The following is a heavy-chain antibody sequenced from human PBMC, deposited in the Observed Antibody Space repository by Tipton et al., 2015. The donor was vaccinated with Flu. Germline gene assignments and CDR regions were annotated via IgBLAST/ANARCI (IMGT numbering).Heavy chain of an antibody. V-gene: IGHV4-34*01. D-gene: IGHD6-13*01. CDR1: GGSFSGYY. J-gene: IGHJ6*02. Sequence: TLSLTCAVYGGSFSGYYWSWIRQPPGKGLEWIGEINHSGSTNYNPSLKSRVTISVDTSKNQFSLKLSSVTAADTAVYYCARYSSSWYFDYYYYGMDVWGQGTTVTVSS. CDR2: INHSGST. CDR3: ARYSSSWYFDYYYYGMDV.